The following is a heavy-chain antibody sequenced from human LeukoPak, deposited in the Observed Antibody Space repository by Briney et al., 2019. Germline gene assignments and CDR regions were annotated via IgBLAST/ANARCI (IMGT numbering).Heavy chain of an antibody. J-gene: IGHJ5*02. CDR2: LSPMFGVP. Sequence: AAVKVSCKASGYTFTSYYMHWVRQAPGQGLEGVGVLSPMFGVPIYAEKFQGRVTITAAEPTPTVYMDLNSLRSAATAVYFCARGPPDTTVTQSEYFRPWGPGNLVTVSS. CDR3: ARGPPDTTVTQSEYFRP. CDR1: GYTFTSYY. D-gene: IGHD4-17*01. V-gene: IGHV1-46*01.